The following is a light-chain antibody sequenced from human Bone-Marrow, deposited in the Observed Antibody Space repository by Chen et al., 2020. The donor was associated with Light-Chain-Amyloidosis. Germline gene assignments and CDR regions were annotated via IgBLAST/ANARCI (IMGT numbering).Light chain of an antibody. J-gene: IGKJ1*01. Sequence: DIQMTQSPSTLSASVGDRVTITCRASQDINSWLAWYQQKPGKAPKLLIYLASNLERGVPSRFSGTRSGTEFTLTISSLQPDDVATYYCQHYKTYSRTFGQGTKVEIK. CDR1: QDINSW. CDR2: LAS. V-gene: IGKV1-5*03. CDR3: QHYKTYSRT.